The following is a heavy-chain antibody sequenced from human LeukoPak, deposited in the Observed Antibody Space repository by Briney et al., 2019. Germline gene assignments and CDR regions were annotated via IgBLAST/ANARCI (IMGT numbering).Heavy chain of an antibody. Sequence: SLRLSCAASGFTFGDYAMHWVRQVPGKGLEWVSGISWNSGSIGYADPVKGRFTISRDSAKNSLYLQMNSLRAEDTAVYYCASFLAYCGGDCYSDYWGQGTLVTVSS. D-gene: IGHD2-21*02. J-gene: IGHJ4*02. CDR3: ASFLAYCGGDCYSDY. CDR1: GFTFGDYA. V-gene: IGHV3-9*01. CDR2: ISWNSGSI.